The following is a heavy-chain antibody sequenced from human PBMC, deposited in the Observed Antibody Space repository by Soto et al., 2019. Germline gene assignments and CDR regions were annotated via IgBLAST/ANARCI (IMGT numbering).Heavy chain of an antibody. D-gene: IGHD3-3*01. J-gene: IGHJ6*02. V-gene: IGHV4-34*01. Sequence: SETLSLTCAVYGGSFSGYYWSWIRQPPGKGLEWIGEINHSGSTNYNPSLKSRVTISVDTSKDQFSLKLSSVTAADTAVYYCARGGRVNYDFWSGEYYYYGMDVWGQGTTVTV. CDR2: INHSGST. CDR1: GGSFSGYY. CDR3: ARGGRVNYDFWSGEYYYYGMDV.